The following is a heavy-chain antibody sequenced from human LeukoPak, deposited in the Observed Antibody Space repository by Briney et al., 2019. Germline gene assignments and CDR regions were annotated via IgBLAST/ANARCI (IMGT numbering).Heavy chain of an antibody. CDR3: ARVAIGYYYDSSGYPVLFDY. D-gene: IGHD3-22*01. V-gene: IGHV4-38-2*01. CDR2: IYHSGST. CDR1: GYSISSGYY. Sequence: SETLSLTCAVSGYSISSGYYWGWIRQPPGKGLEWIGSIYHSGSTYYNPSLKSRVTISVDTSKNQFSLKLSSVTAADPAVYYCARVAIGYYYDSSGYPVLFDYWGQGTLVTVSS. J-gene: IGHJ4*02.